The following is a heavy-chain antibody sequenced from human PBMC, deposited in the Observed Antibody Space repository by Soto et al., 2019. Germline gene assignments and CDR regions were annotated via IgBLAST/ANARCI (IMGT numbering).Heavy chain of an antibody. D-gene: IGHD1-1*01. CDR3: AKRMGCTTTTSYYYYMDA. Sequence: EVQLLESGGGLIQPGGSLRLSCAGSGFTFSGFAMSWVRQAPGKGLEWVSAISGGGGSAYYADSVKGRFTISRDNSENTLYLQMNSLRAEDTAVYYCAKRMGCTTTTSYYYYMDAWGKGTTVTVSS. CDR1: GFTFSGFA. CDR2: ISGGGGSA. V-gene: IGHV3-23*01. J-gene: IGHJ6*03.